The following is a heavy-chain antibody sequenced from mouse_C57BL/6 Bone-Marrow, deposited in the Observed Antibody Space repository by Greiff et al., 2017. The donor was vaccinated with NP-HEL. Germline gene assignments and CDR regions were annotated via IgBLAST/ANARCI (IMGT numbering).Heavy chain of an antibody. J-gene: IGHJ2*01. CDR3: ARKLLRNYFDY. V-gene: IGHV1-22*01. Sequence: EVQLKQSGPELVKPGASVKMSCKASGYTFTDYNMHWVKQSHGKSLEWIGYINPNNGGTSYNQKFKGKATLTVNKSSSTAYMELRSLTSEDSAVYYCARKLLRNYFDYWGQGTTLTVSS. D-gene: IGHD1-1*01. CDR1: GYTFTDYN. CDR2: INPNNGGT.